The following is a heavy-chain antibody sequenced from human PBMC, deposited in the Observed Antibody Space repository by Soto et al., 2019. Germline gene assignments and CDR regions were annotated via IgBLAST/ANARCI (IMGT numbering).Heavy chain of an antibody. Sequence: GGSLNIFYNVCGYSFTPYWIGWVRQIPGKGLEWMGIIYPGDSDTRYSPSFQGQVTISADKSISTAYLQWSSLKASDTAMYYCARHQGYNWNYRRDAFDIWGQGTMVTFSS. CDR2: IYPGDSDT. J-gene: IGHJ3*02. D-gene: IGHD1-7*01. V-gene: IGHV5-51*01. CDR1: GYSFTPYW. CDR3: ARHQGYNWNYRRDAFDI.